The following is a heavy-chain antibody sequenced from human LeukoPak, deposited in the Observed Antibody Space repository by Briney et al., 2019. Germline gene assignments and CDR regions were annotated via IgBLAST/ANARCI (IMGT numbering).Heavy chain of an antibody. V-gene: IGHV4-39*02. Sequence: SETLSLTCSVSGGSISSSTYYWGWIRQPPGKGLEWIGAIYDTGTTYYNPSLRSRVTISVDTSKNHFSLKLSSVTAADTALYYCASAPRQGSIGGLDYWGQGTLVTVSS. J-gene: IGHJ4*02. CDR2: IYDTGTT. CDR3: ASAPRQGSIGGLDY. CDR1: GGSISSSTYY. D-gene: IGHD3-16*01.